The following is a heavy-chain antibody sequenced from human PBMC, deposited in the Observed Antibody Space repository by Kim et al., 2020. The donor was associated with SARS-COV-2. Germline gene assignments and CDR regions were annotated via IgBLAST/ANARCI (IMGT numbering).Heavy chain of an antibody. D-gene: IGHD3-10*01. CDR2: IYTDGTT. CDR1: GFTVSTNF. V-gene: IGHV3-53*01. CDR3: VGELNRVGSDSFHNHNGFDP. J-gene: IGHJ5*02. Sequence: GGSLRLSCAASGFTVSTNFMSWVRQAPGKGLEWVSGIYTDGTTWYADSVKGRFTMSRDSSKNTLYLQMNSLRAEDTAVYYCVGELNRVGSDSFHNHNGFDPGRQGTLLPVPS.